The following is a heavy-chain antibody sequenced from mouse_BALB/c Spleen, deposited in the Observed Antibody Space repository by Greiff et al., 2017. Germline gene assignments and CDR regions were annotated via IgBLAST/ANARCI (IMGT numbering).Heavy chain of an antibody. CDR3: ARDNYYGYGAWFAY. CDR1: GFSLTGYG. CDR2: IWGDGST. J-gene: IGHJ3*01. D-gene: IGHD1-2*01. V-gene: IGHV2-6-7*01. Sequence: VQLVESGPGLVAPSQSLSITCTVSGFSLTGYGVNWVRQPPGKGLEWLGMIWGDGSTDYNSALKSRLSISKDNSKSQVFLKMNRLQTDDTARYYGARDNYYGYGAWFAYWGQGTLVTVSA.